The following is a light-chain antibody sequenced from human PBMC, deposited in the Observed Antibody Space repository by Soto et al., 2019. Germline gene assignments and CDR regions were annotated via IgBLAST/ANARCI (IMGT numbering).Light chain of an antibody. J-gene: IGLJ2*01. V-gene: IGLV1-44*01. CDR1: SSNIGSDT. Sequence: QAVVTQPPSASGTPGQRVTISCSGSSSNIGSDTVNWYQQRPGTAPKLLIYRNTQRPSGVPDRFSGSKSGASASLAISGLQSEDEADYYCASWDDSLDVVVFGGGTKLTVL. CDR3: ASWDDSLDVVV. CDR2: RNT.